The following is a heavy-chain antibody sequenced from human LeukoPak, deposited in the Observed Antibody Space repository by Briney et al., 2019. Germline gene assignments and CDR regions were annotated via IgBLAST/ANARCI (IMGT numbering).Heavy chain of an antibody. D-gene: IGHD6-19*01. CDR1: GYTFTSYG. J-gene: IGHJ6*03. CDR3: ARVVAVAGSPLSYYYYYMDV. V-gene: IGHV1-18*01. Sequence: ASVKVSCKASGYTFTSYGISWVRQAPGQGLEWMGWISAYNGNTNYAQKLQGRVTMTTDTSTSTAYMELRSLRSDDTAVYYCARVVAVAGSPLSYYYYYMDVWGKGTTVTVSS. CDR2: ISAYNGNT.